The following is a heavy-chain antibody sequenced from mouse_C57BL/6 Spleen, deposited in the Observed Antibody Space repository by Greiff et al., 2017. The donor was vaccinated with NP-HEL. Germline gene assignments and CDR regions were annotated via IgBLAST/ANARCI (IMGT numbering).Heavy chain of an antibody. V-gene: IGHV1-15*01. CDR1: GYTFTDYE. CDR2: IDPETGGT. D-gene: IGHD2-4*01. Sequence: QVQLQQSGAELVRPGASVTLSCKASGYTFTDYEMHWVKQTPVHGLEWIGAIDPETGGTAYNQKFKGKAILTADKSSSTAYMELRSLTSEDSAVYYCTRKGYDYDRAWFAYWGQGTLVTVSA. CDR3: TRKGYDYDRAWFAY. J-gene: IGHJ3*01.